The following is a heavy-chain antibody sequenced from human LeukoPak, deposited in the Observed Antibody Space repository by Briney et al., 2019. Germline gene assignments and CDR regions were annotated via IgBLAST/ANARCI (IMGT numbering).Heavy chain of an antibody. CDR2: IYYSGST. CDR3: ARAPYYYGSGSYAFDI. V-gene: IGHV4-59*01. J-gene: IGHJ3*02. Sequence: PSETLSLTCTVSGGSISSYYWSCIRQPPGKGLEWIGYIYYSGSTNCNPSLQSRVTISVDTSKNQFSLKLSSVTAAGTAVYYCARAPYYYGSGSYAFDIWGQGTMVTVSS. CDR1: GGSISSYY. D-gene: IGHD3-10*01.